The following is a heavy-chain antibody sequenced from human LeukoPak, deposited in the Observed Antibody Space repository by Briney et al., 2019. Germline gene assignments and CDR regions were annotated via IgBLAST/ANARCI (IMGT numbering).Heavy chain of an antibody. CDR2: IYYSGST. CDR1: GGSISSSSYY. J-gene: IGHJ6*04. CDR3: AATGLEMATYHV. D-gene: IGHD5-24*01. Sequence: SETLSLTCTVSGGSISSSSYYWGWIRQPPGEGLEWIGSIYYSGSTYYNPSLKSQVTISVDTSKNQFSLKLSSVTAADTAVYYCAATGLEMATYHVWGKGTTVTVSS. V-gene: IGHV4-39*07.